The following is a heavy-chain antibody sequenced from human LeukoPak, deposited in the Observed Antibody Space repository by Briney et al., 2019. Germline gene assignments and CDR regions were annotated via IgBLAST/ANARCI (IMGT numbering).Heavy chain of an antibody. CDR3: ARDWTYCSSTSCYAGLDP. CDR1: GGSISSSNW. D-gene: IGHD2-2*01. V-gene: IGHV4-4*02. CDR2: IYHSGST. Sequence: SGTLSLTCAVSGGSISSSNWWSWVRQPPGKGLEWIGEIYHSGSTNYNPSLKSRVTISVDKSKNQFSLKLSSVTAADTAVYYCARDWTYCSSTSCYAGLDPWGQGTLVTVSS. J-gene: IGHJ5*02.